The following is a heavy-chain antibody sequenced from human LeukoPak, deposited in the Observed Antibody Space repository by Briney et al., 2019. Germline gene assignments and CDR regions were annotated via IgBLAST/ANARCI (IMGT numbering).Heavy chain of an antibody. CDR1: GFTVSSNY. J-gene: IGHJ4*02. V-gene: IGHV3-53*05. Sequence: PGGSLRLSCAASGFTVSSNYMSWVRQAPGKGLEWVSVIYSGGSTYYADSVKGRFTISRDNSKNTLYLQMNSLRAEDTAVYYCAKDREAAAGNGYYFDYWGQGTLVTVSS. D-gene: IGHD6-13*01. CDR2: IYSGGST. CDR3: AKDREAAAGNGYYFDY.